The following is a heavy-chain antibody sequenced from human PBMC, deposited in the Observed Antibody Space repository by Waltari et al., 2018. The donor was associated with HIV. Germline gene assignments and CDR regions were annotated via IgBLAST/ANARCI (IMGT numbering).Heavy chain of an antibody. J-gene: IGHJ4*02. D-gene: IGHD1-26*01. CDR3: ARHERGGRYPPFEY. V-gene: IGHV4-59*08. CDR1: GGSISSYY. Sequence: QVQLQESGPGLVKPSETLSLTCIVSGGSISSYYWSWIRQPPGKGLEWIGYMYYSGRTNHNPSLKSRVTISVDTSKNQFSLKLTSVTAADTAVYYCARHERGGRYPPFEYWGQGTLVTVSS. CDR2: MYYSGRT.